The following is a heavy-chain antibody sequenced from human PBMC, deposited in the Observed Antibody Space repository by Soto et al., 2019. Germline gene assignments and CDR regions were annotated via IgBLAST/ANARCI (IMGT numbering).Heavy chain of an antibody. D-gene: IGHD2-2*02. CDR2: MNPNSGNT. V-gene: IGHV1-8*01. CDR1: VYTFTSYD. CDR3: ARYSRAIVVVPAAISWFDP. J-gene: IGHJ5*02. Sequence: ASVNVSCKASVYTFTSYDINWVRQNTGQGLEWMGWMNPNSGNTGYAQKFQGRVTMTRNTSISTAYMELSSLRSEDTAVYYCARYSRAIVVVPAAISWFDPCGQGTLVTVSS.